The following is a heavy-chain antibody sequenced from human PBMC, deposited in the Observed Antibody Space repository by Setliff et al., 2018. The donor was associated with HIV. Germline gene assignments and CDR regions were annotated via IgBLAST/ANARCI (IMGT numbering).Heavy chain of an antibody. J-gene: IGHJ5*02. CDR3: ATLRITMIVVAPAGFFDP. CDR1: GGSFSGYY. CDR2: INQSGST. Sequence: SETRSLTCAVYGGSFSGYYWSWIRQPPGKGLEWIGEINQSGSTNNNPSVKSRLTISVDTSKNKLSLKLSSVTAADTAIYYCATLRITMIVVAPAGFFDPWGQGTLVTVSS. V-gene: IGHV4-34*01. D-gene: IGHD3-22*01.